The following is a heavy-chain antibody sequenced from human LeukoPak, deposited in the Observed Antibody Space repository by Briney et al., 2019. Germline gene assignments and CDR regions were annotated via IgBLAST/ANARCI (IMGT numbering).Heavy chain of an antibody. D-gene: IGHD3-22*01. CDR3: AKPRYYDSSIYMDY. V-gene: IGHV3-23*01. Sequence: PGGSLRLSCAASGFTFSSYAMSWVRQAPGKGLEWVSAISGSGGATYYADSVKGRFTISRDNSKNTLYLQMNSLRAEDTAVYYCAKPRYYDSSIYMDYWGQGTLVTVPS. J-gene: IGHJ4*02. CDR2: ISGSGGAT. CDR1: GFTFSSYA.